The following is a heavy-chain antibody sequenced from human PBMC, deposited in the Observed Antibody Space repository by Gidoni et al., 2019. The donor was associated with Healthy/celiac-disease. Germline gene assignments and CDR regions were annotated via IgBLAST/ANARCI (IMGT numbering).Heavy chain of an antibody. Sequence: QVQLQESGPGLVKPSQTLSLTCTVSGGSISSGSYYWSWIRQPAGKGLEWIGRIYTSGSTNYNPSLKSRVTISVDTSKNQFSLKLSSVTAADTAVYYCAREKVQPPPYGDYVYYFDYWGQGTLVTVSS. CDR2: IYTSGST. V-gene: IGHV4-61*02. D-gene: IGHD4-17*01. CDR3: AREKVQPPPYGDYVYYFDY. CDR1: GGSISSGSYY. J-gene: IGHJ4*02.